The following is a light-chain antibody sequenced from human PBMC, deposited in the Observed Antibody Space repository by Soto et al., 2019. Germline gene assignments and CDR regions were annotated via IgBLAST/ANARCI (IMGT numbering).Light chain of an antibody. CDR2: AAS. CDR1: QSVSRY. J-gene: IGKJ1*01. Sequence: DIQMTQSPSSLSASLGDRITITCRASQSVSRYLNWYQQKPGRAPKLLIYAASSLQSEVPSRFSGSGSGTDFTLTISSLQPEDFATYYCQQSYSTPRTFGQGTKVEIK. V-gene: IGKV1-39*01. CDR3: QQSYSTPRT.